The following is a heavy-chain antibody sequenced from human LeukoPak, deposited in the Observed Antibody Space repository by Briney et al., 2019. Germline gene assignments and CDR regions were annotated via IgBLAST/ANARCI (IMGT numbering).Heavy chain of an antibody. D-gene: IGHD2-15*01. CDR2: IRYDGGNK. CDR3: AKAGVVVAAAEYYYYMAV. Sequence: GGSLRLSCAASGFTFSSYGMHWVRQAPGKGLEWVAFIRYDGGNKYYADSVKGRFTISRDNSKNTLYLQVNSLRAEDTAVYYCAKAGVVVAAAEYYYYMAVWGKGTTVTISS. CDR1: GFTFSSYG. V-gene: IGHV3-30*02. J-gene: IGHJ6*03.